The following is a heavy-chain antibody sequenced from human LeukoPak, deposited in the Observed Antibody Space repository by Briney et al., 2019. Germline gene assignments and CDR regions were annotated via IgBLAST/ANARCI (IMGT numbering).Heavy chain of an antibody. CDR3: ARAGYDILTGYPPWYFDY. CDR1: GGSISSYY. Sequence: PSETLSLTCTVSGGSISSYYWSWIRQPPRKGLEWIGYIYYSGSTNYNPSLKSRVTISVDTSKNQFSLKLSSVTAADTAVYYCARAGYDILTGYPPWYFDYWGQGTLVTVSS. V-gene: IGHV4-59*01. CDR2: IYYSGST. J-gene: IGHJ4*02. D-gene: IGHD3-9*01.